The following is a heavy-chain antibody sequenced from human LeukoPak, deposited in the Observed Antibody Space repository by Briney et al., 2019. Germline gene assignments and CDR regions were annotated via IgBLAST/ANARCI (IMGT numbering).Heavy chain of an antibody. Sequence: PGGSLRLSCAASGFTFSSYAMHWVRQAPGKGLEWVAVISYDGSNKYYADSVKGRFAISRDNSKNTLYLQMNSLRAEDTAVYYCAGKGGFDYWGQGTLVTVSS. J-gene: IGHJ4*02. CDR1: GFTFSSYA. V-gene: IGHV3-30*09. CDR2: ISYDGSNK. CDR3: AGKGGFDY.